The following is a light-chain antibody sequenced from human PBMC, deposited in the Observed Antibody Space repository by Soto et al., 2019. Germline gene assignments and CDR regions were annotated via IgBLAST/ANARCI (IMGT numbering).Light chain of an antibody. V-gene: IGKV4-1*01. Sequence: DIVMTQSPDSLAVSLGERATINCKSSQSVLYSSNNKNYLAWYQQKPGQPPKLLIYCASTRESGVPDRFSGSGSGTDFTLTINSLQAEDVAVYYCQQYYSTPPYTFGQGTKLEIK. CDR3: QQYYSTPPYT. CDR2: CAS. J-gene: IGKJ2*01. CDR1: QSVLYSSNNKNY.